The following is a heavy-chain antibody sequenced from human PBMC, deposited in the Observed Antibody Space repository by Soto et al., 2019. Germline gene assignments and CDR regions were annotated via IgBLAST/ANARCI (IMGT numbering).Heavy chain of an antibody. Sequence: QITLKESGPTLVKPTQTLTLTCNVSGVPLSTGGVGVGWIRQPPGKAIEWLALIYWDDDQSSSPSLKSRLTIPKDTPNNQVVLTMTNMAPEDTATYYCANRRAAKFDYWGQGTLFNVSA. CDR2: IYWDDDQ. D-gene: IGHD2-15*01. CDR1: GVPLSTGGVG. V-gene: IGHV2-5*02. J-gene: IGHJ4*02. CDR3: ANRRAAKFDY.